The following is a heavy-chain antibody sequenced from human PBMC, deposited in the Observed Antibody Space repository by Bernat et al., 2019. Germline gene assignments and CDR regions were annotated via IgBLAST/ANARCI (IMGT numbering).Heavy chain of an antibody. CDR3: ARSFGGVAQGVWYYYMDV. CDR2: IYYSGST. CDR1: GGSFSGYY. Sequence: QVQLQQWGAGLLKPSETLSLTCAVYGGSFSGYYWSWIRQPPGKGLEWIGYIYYSGSTNYNPSLKSRVTISVDTSKNQFSLKLSSVTAADTAVYYCARSFGGVAQGVWYYYMDVWGKGTTVTVSS. D-gene: IGHD2-15*01. J-gene: IGHJ6*03. V-gene: IGHV4-34*11.